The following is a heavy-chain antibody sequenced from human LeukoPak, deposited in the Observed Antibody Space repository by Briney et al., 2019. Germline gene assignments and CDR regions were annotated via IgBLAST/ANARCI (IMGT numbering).Heavy chain of an antibody. CDR1: GFTFSSYA. J-gene: IGHJ5*02. V-gene: IGHV3-23*01. CDR2: VSGNGDST. D-gene: IGHD6-13*01. CDR3: AKEISSSWFEH. Sequence: GGSLRLSCAASGFTFSSYAMSWLRQAPGKGLEWVSAVSGNGDSTYYAGSVKGRFTVSRDNSKNTLYLQMTGLRAEDTAVYYCAKEISSSWFEHWGQGTLVTVSS.